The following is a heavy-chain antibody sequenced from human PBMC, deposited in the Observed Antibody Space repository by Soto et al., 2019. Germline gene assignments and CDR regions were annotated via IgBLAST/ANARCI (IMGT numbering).Heavy chain of an antibody. CDR1: GFTFSSYA. CDR2: ITGSGGIT. CDR3: ATDATRIQLSLDY. Sequence: EVQLLESGGGLVQPGGSLRLSCAASGFTFSSYAMSWVRQAPGKGLEWVSGITGSGGITHYADSVKGRFTISRDNSKNTLSLQMNSLRAEDTAVYYCATDATRIQLSLDYWGQGTLVTVSS. D-gene: IGHD5-18*01. J-gene: IGHJ4*02. V-gene: IGHV3-23*01.